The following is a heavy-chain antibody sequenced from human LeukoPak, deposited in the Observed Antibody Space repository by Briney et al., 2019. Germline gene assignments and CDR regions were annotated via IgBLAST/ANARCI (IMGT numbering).Heavy chain of an antibody. J-gene: IGHJ4*02. CDR2: IKQDGSEK. D-gene: IGHD3-3*01. V-gene: IGHV3-7*01. Sequence: QPGGSLRLSCAASGFTFSSYWMSWVRQAPGKGLEWVANIKQDGSEKYHVDSVKGRFTISRDNAKNSLYLQMNSLRAEDTAVYYCARDGNGDTIFGVVTQGYYFDYWGQGTLVTVSS. CDR3: ARDGNGDTIFGVVTQGYYFDY. CDR1: GFTFSSYW.